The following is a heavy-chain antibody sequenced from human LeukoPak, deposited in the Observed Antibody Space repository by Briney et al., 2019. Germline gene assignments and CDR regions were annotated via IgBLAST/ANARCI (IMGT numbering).Heavy chain of an antibody. CDR3: AKDRPDYYYDSSGYWDYFYGMDV. CDR1: GFTFSSYG. CDR2: ISYDGSNK. D-gene: IGHD3-22*01. V-gene: IGHV3-30*18. Sequence: GGSLRLSCAASGFTFSSYGMHWVRQAPGKGLEWVAVISYDGSNKYYADSVKGRFAISRDNSKNTLYLQMNSLRAEDTAVYYCAKDRPDYYYDSSGYWDYFYGMDVWGQGTTVTVSS. J-gene: IGHJ6*02.